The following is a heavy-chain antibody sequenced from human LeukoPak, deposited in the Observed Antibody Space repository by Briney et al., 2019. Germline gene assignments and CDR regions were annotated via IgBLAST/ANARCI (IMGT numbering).Heavy chain of an antibody. V-gene: IGHV3-21*01. D-gene: IGHD6-13*01. CDR1: DFTFSTYG. Sequence: GGSLRLSCAASDFTFSTYGMNWVRQAPGTGLEWVSSISGSGSSIHYKESVRGRFTISRDNSRNSIYLQMNSLRAEDTAVYYCASYSRQTFNWFDPWGQGTLVTVSS. CDR2: ISGSGSSI. J-gene: IGHJ5*02. CDR3: ASYSRQTFNWFDP.